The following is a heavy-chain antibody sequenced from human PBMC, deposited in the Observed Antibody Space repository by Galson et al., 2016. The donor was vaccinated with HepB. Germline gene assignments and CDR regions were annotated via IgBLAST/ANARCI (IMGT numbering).Heavy chain of an antibody. V-gene: IGHV4-39*01. CDR2: VYSSGGM. Sequence: SETLSLTCNVSGGSISPSRHYWAWIRQAPGKGLEWIGTVYSSGGMSYNPSLTSRVTMFVDTAKNQISLRLSSVTATDTAVYYCARQTASWYGFDPWGPGTQVTVSS. D-gene: IGHD2-15*01. CDR1: GGSISPSRHY. J-gene: IGHJ5*02. CDR3: ARQTASWYGFDP.